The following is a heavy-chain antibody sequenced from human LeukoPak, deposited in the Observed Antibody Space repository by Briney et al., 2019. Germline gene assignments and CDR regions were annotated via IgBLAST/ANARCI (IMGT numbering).Heavy chain of an antibody. CDR3: ARDSSNWFPYNWFDP. CDR2: INPNSGGT. Sequence: ASVKVSCKASGYTFTAYYIHWVRQAPGQGLEWMGWINPNSGGTNYAQKFQGRVTITRDTSIRTAYMELSRLRSDDTAVYYCARDSSNWFPYNWFDPWGQGTLVTVSS. J-gene: IGHJ5*02. D-gene: IGHD6-13*01. CDR1: GYTFTAYY. V-gene: IGHV1-2*02.